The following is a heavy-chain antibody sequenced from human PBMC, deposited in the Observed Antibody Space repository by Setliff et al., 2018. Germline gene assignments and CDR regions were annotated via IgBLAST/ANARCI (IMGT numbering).Heavy chain of an antibody. Sequence: SETLSLTCTVSGGSISSGGYYWSWIRQHPGKGLEWIGYIYYSGSTSYYNPSLKSRVTISVDTSKNQISLKLTSVTAADPAVYYCARGHPHGDSSGYYSDYWGQGTLVTVSS. CDR2: IYYSGSTS. V-gene: IGHV4-31*03. J-gene: IGHJ4*02. D-gene: IGHD3-22*01. CDR3: ARGHPHGDSSGYYSDY. CDR1: GGSISSGGYY.